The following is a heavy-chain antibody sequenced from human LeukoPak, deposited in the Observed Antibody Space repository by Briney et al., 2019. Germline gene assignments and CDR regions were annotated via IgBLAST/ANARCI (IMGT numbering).Heavy chain of an antibody. J-gene: IGHJ4*02. CDR1: GFTFSNCA. Sequence: GGSLRLSYVASGFTFSNCAMSWVRQAPGKGLEWVSTISGSGGSTYYADSVKGRFTISRDNSKNTLYLQMNSLRAEDTAIYYCAKYGDYWGDYWGQGTLVTVSS. CDR2: ISGSGGST. CDR3: AKYGDYWGDY. V-gene: IGHV3-23*01. D-gene: IGHD4-17*01.